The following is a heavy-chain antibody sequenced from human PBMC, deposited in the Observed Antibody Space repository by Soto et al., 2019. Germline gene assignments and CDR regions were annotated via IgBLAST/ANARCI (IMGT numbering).Heavy chain of an antibody. J-gene: IGHJ5*02. V-gene: IGHV4-30-4*01. CDR3: AIEGCSGGSCYPVVGNWFDP. CDR1: GGSISSGDYY. CDR2: IYYSGST. D-gene: IGHD2-15*01. Sequence: PSETLSLTCTVSGGSISSGDYYWSWIRQPPGKGLEWIGYIYYSGSTYYNPSLKSRVTISVDTSKNQFSLKLSSVTAADTAVYYCAIEGCSGGSCYPVVGNWFDPWGQGTLVTVSS.